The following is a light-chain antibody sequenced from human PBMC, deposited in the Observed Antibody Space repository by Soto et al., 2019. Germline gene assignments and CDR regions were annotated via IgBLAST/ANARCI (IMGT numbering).Light chain of an antibody. CDR3: HQYGSSPRT. CDR2: DAS. CDR1: QNVSRNF. J-gene: IGKJ1*01. Sequence: EIVLTQSPGTLSLSPGERATLSCRARQNVSRNFLAWYQQKRGQAPRLLIYDASSRASGIPDRFSGSGSATDFTVTISRLEAEDFAVYYCHQYGSSPRTFGQGTRVEIK. V-gene: IGKV3-20*01.